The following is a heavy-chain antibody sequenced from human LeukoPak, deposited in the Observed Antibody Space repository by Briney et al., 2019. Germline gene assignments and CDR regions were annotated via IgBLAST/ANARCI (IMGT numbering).Heavy chain of an antibody. CDR3: QIAGYCSGGSCYSEASDY. J-gene: IGHJ4*02. V-gene: IGHV3-49*04. CDR1: GFTFGDYA. D-gene: IGHD2-15*01. CDR2: IRSKAYGGTT. Sequence: GGSLRLSCTASGFTFGDYAMSWVRQAPGKGLEWVGFIRSKAYGGTTEYAASVKGRLTISRDDSKSIAYLQMNSLKTEDTAVYYCQIAGYCSGGSCYSEASDYWGQGTLVTVSS.